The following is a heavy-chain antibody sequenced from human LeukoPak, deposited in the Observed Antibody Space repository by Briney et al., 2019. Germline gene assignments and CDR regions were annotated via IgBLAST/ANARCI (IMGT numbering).Heavy chain of an antibody. V-gene: IGHV3-21*01. Sequence: GGSLRLSCAASGFTFSSYSMNWVRQAPGKGLEWVSSISSSSSYIYYADSVKGRFTISRDNAKNSLYLQMNSLRAEDTAVYYCARSHSTVTTDYFDYWGQGTLVTVSS. CDR2: ISSSSSYI. D-gene: IGHD4-17*01. CDR1: GFTFSSYS. CDR3: ARSHSTVTTDYFDY. J-gene: IGHJ4*02.